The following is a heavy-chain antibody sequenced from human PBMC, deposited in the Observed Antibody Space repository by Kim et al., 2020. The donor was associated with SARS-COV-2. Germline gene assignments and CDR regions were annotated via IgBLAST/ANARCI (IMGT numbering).Heavy chain of an antibody. CDR3: ARDHKMYSSSLAGDY. CDR1: GGTFSSYA. CDR2: IIPIFGTA. Sequence: SVKVSCKASGGTFSSYAISWVRQAPGQGLEWMGGIIPIFGTANYAQKFQGRVTITADESTSTAYMELSSLRSEDTAVYYCARDHKMYSSSLAGDYWGQGTLVTVSS. V-gene: IGHV1-69*13. J-gene: IGHJ4*02. D-gene: IGHD6-13*01.